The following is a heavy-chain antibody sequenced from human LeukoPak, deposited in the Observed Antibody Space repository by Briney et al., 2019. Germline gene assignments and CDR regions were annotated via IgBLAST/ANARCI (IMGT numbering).Heavy chain of an antibody. CDR2: IKEDGSEK. CDR1: GFTFNTYW. CDR3: ARDFGGTAMRPNELNY. D-gene: IGHD5-18*01. Sequence: GGSLRLSCAASGFTFNTYWMTWVRQAPGQGLEWVADIKEDGSEKYYVDSVKGRFTISRDNAKNSLFLQMNSLRSEDTAVYYCARDFGGTAMRPNELNYWGQGTLVTVSS. V-gene: IGHV3-7*03. J-gene: IGHJ4*02.